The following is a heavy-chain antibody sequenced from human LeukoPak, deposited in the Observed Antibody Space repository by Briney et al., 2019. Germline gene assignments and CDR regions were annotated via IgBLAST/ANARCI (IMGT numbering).Heavy chain of an antibody. V-gene: IGHV4-59*01. J-gene: IGHJ3*02. CDR3: ARVNWGSYGAFDI. Sequence: SETLSLTCTVSGGSISSYYWSWIRQPPGKGLEWIGYIYYSGSTNYNPSLKSRVTISVDTSKNQFSLKLNSVTAADTAVYYCARVNWGSYGAFDIWGQGTMVTVSS. CDR1: GGSISSYY. D-gene: IGHD7-27*01. CDR2: IYYSGST.